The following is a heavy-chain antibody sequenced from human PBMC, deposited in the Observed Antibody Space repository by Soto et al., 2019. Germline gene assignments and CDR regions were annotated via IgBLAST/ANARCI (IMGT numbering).Heavy chain of an antibody. CDR1: VFTFSSYA. V-gene: IGHV3-23*01. Sequence: GGSLRLSCAASVFTFSSYAMTWVRQAPGKGLEWVSAIRGTGGSTNYADSVKGRFTISRDDSKKTLYLQVNSLRAEDTAVYYCAKPSNYYDSSGYRPQFDYWGQGTLVTVSS. CDR3: AKPSNYYDSSGYRPQFDY. J-gene: IGHJ4*02. CDR2: IRGTGGST. D-gene: IGHD3-22*01.